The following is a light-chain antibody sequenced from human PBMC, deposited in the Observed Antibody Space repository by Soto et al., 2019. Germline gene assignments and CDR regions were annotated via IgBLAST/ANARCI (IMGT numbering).Light chain of an antibody. CDR1: SSNIGAGYD. CDR2: GNS. V-gene: IGLV1-40*01. J-gene: IGLJ2*01. Sequence: QSVLTQPPSVPGAPGQRVTISCTGSSSNIGAGYDVHWYQQLPGTAPKLLIYGNSNRPSGVPDRFSGSKSGTSASLAITGLQAEDEADYYCQSYDSSLSGHVVFGGGTKLTVL. CDR3: QSYDSSLSGHVV.